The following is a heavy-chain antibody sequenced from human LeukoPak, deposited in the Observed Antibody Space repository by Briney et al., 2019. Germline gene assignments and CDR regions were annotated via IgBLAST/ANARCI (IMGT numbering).Heavy chain of an antibody. CDR1: GYTFTSYG. V-gene: IGHV1-18*01. CDR3: ARAGTVTITSYFDY. CDR2: MNGYNGNT. J-gene: IGHJ4*02. D-gene: IGHD4-17*01. Sequence: ASVKVSCKASGYTFTSYGITWVRQAPGQGLEWMGWMNGYNGNTNYAQKLQGRVTMTTDTSTSTAYMELRSLRSDDTAVYYCARAGTVTITSYFDYWGQGTLVTVSS.